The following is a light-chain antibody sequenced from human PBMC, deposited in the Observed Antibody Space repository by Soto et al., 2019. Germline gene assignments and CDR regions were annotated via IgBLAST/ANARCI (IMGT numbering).Light chain of an antibody. CDR2: GAS. J-gene: IGKJ2*01. Sequence: ENVLTQSPVTLYLSPGERATLSCRASQSVSSSYLAWYQQKPGQAPRLLIYGASSRATGIPDRFSGSGSGTDFTLTISRLEPEDFAVYYCQQYGSSPYTFGQGTKVDIK. CDR3: QQYGSSPYT. V-gene: IGKV3-20*01. CDR1: QSVSSSY.